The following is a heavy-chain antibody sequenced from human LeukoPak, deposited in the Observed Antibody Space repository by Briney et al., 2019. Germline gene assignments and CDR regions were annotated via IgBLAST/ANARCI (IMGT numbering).Heavy chain of an antibody. Sequence: ASVRVSCKASAYSFTSYSVIWVRQAPGQGLEWMGWINVYNGKTNYAQKFQGRVTMTTDTSTSTAYMELRSLRFDDTAVYYCARGATVTPDYWGQGTLVTVSS. CDR1: AYSFTSYS. V-gene: IGHV1-18*01. J-gene: IGHJ4*02. D-gene: IGHD4-17*01. CDR3: ARGATVTPDY. CDR2: INVYNGKT.